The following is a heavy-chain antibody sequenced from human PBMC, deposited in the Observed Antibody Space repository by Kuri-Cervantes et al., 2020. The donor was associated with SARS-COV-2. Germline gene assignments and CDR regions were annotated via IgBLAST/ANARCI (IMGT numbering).Heavy chain of an antibody. CDR1: RFTFGSYS. J-gene: IGHJ4*02. D-gene: IGHD2-15*01. V-gene: IGHV3-21*01. CDR3: ARVGCSGGSCYFVDY. CDR2: ISSSSSYI. Sequence: GESLKISCAASRFTFGSYSMNWVRQAPGKGLEWVSSISSSSSYIYYADSVKGRFTISRDNAKNSLYLQMNSLRAEDTAVYYCARVGCSGGSCYFVDYWGQGTLVTVSS.